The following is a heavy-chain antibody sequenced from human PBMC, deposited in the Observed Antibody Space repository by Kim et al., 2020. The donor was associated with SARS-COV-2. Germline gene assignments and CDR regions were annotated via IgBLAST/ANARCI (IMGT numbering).Heavy chain of an antibody. D-gene: IGHD5-12*01. V-gene: IGHV1-3*01. Sequence: ASVKVSCKASGYTLTNYAMHWVRQAPGQRLEWMGWISAGSGNTKYSQKFQGRVTIVRDTSASTAYMELSSLRSEDTAVYYCARGVNSAHDFGDWGQGTLVTVSS. J-gene: IGHJ4*02. CDR1: GYTLTNYA. CDR2: ISAGSGNT. CDR3: ARGVNSAHDFGD.